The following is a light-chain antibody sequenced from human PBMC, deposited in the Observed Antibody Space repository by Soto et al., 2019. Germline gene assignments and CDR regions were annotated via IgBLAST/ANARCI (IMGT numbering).Light chain of an antibody. CDR3: CSYAGSVI. CDR1: SGDVGGYNY. J-gene: IGLJ2*01. Sequence: QSALTQPRSVSGSPGQSVTISCTGTSGDVGGYNYVSWYQQHPGKVPKLMIYDVNKRPSGVPDRFSGSKSGNRASLTISGLQAEDEADYYCCSYAGSVIFGVGTKVTVL. CDR2: DVN. V-gene: IGLV2-11*01.